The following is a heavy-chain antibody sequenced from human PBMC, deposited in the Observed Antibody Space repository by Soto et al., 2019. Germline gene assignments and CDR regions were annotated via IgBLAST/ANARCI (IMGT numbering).Heavy chain of an antibody. CDR3: ARTGRIAARLSRFDP. J-gene: IGHJ5*02. CDR1: GFTFSISA. Sequence: GGSLRLSCGASGFTFSISAMSWVRQAPGKGLEWVSTTGGNGRTTYYADSVKGRFTISRDNSKNTLYLQMNSLRAEDTAVYYCARTGRIAARLSRFDPWGQGTLVTVSS. D-gene: IGHD6-6*01. V-gene: IGHV3-23*01. CDR2: TGGNGRTT.